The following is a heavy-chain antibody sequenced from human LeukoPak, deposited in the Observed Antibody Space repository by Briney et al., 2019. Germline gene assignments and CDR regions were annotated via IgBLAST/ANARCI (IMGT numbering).Heavy chain of an antibody. V-gene: IGHV4-39*01. CDR2: IYYSGST. CDR1: GGSISRSHYY. D-gene: IGHD3-9*01. CDR3: ARTYSDILTGYSY. J-gene: IGHJ4*02. Sequence: SETLSLTCTVSGGSISRSHYYWGWIRQPPGKGLEWIGSIYYSGSTYYNPSLKSRVTISVDTSNSQFSLKLSSVTAADTAVYYCARTYSDILTGYSYWGQGTLVTVSS.